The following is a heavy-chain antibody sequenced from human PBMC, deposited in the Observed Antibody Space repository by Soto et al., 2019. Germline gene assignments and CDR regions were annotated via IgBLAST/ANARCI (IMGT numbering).Heavy chain of an antibody. V-gene: IGHV3-48*04. Sequence: PGGSLRLSCVPSGFTFSSYTMVWVRQAPGKGLEWVSYIFASSTTIYYAGSVKGRFTVSRGNAQNSLFLLMNSLRAEDSAVYYGARDSDRSFNYWGRATLVTVSS. CDR1: GFTFSSYT. J-gene: IGHJ4*02. CDR3: ARDSDRSFNY. CDR2: IFASSTTI.